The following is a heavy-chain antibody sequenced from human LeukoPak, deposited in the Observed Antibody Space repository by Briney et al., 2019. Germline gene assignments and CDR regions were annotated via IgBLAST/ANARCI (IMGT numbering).Heavy chain of an antibody. CDR3: ARPQNGFWSGQGAFDI. CDR2: INHSGST. J-gene: IGHJ3*02. CDR1: GGSFSGYY. V-gene: IGHV4-34*01. Sequence: SETLSLTCAVYGGSFSGYYWSWIRQPPGKGLEWIGEINHSGSTNYNPSLKSRVTISVDTSKNQFSLKLSSVTAADTAVYYCARPQNGFWSGQGAFDIWGQGTMVTVSS. D-gene: IGHD3-3*01.